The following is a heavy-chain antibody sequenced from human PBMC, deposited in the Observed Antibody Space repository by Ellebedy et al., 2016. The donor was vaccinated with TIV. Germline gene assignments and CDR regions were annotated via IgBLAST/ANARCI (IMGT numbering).Heavy chain of an antibody. D-gene: IGHD2-15*01. Sequence: MPSETLSLTCTVSAGSVSTYYWSWIRQPPGKGLEWIGYIYYSGPTNYNPSPKSRVTFSVDTSRNQFSLRMISVTAADTAIYFCARRRVVGAAPNGFDIWGQGTMVTVSS. CDR2: IYYSGPT. CDR3: ARRRVVGAAPNGFDI. V-gene: IGHV4-59*08. CDR1: AGSVSTYY. J-gene: IGHJ3*02.